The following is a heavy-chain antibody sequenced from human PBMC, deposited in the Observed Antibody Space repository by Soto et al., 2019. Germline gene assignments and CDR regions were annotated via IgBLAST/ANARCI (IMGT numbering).Heavy chain of an antibody. Sequence: LSLTCAVSGYSISSGYYWGWIRQPPGKGLEWIGSIYHSGSTYYNPSLKSRVTISVDTSKNQFSLKLSSVTAADTAVYYCARETVVVAAIDYWGQGTLVTVSS. CDR1: GYSISSGYY. CDR2: IYHSGST. CDR3: ARETVVVAAIDY. D-gene: IGHD2-15*01. J-gene: IGHJ4*02. V-gene: IGHV4-38-2*02.